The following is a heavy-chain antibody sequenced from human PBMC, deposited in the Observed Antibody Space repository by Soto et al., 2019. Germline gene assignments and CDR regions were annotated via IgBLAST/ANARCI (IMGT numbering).Heavy chain of an antibody. CDR1: GGSISSGGYY. D-gene: IGHD3-16*02. J-gene: IGHJ4*02. CDR3: ARGGRAVIVLFDY. Sequence: QVQLQESGPGLVKPSQTLSLTCTVSGGSISSGGYYWSWIRQHPGKGLEWIGYIYYSGSTYYNPSLKSRVTISIDTSKNQFSLKLSSVTAADTAVYYCARGGRAVIVLFDYWGQGTLVTVSS. CDR2: IYYSGST. V-gene: IGHV4-31*03.